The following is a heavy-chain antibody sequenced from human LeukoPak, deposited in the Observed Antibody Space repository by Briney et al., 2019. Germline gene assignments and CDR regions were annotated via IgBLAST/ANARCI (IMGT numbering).Heavy chain of an antibody. V-gene: IGHV4-34*01. Sequence: SETLSLTCAVYGGSFSGYYWSWIRRPPGKGLEWIGEINHSGSTNYNPSLKSRVTISVDTSKNQFSLKLSSVTAADTAVYYCARKGTSELDYWGQGTLVTVSS. CDR1: GGSFSGYY. J-gene: IGHJ4*02. CDR3: ARKGTSELDY. D-gene: IGHD1-7*01. CDR2: INHSGST.